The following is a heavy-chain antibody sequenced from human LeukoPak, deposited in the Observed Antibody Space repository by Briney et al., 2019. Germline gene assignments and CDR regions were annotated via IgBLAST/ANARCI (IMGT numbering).Heavy chain of an antibody. D-gene: IGHD2-21*01. CDR3: AVTRTRGDH. CDR1: GFTFSRSG. Sequence: GRSLRLSCVASGFTFSRSGMHWVRQAPGKGLEWVANINQDGNDKYYVDSVKGRFTISRDNTKSSLFLQMNSLRAEDTAVYYCAVTRTRGDHWGQGTLVTVSS. CDR2: INQDGNDK. J-gene: IGHJ4*02. V-gene: IGHV3-7*03.